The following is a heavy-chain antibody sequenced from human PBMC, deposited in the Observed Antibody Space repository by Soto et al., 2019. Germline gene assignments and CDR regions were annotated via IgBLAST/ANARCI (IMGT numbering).Heavy chain of an antibody. J-gene: IGHJ6*04. D-gene: IGHD6-13*01. CDR1: GYSFTTYW. CDR2: IYPGDSDT. Sequence: PGESLKISCKGSGYSFTTYWIGWVRQMPGKGLEGMVIIYPGDSDTRYSPSFQGQVTISADKSINTTYLQWSSLKASDTAIYYCARQAAAGKYYYAMDVWGKGTXVTVSS. V-gene: IGHV5-51*01. CDR3: ARQAAAGKYYYAMDV.